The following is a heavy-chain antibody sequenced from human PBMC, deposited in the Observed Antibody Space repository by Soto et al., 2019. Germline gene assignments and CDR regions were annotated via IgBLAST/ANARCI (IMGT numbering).Heavy chain of an antibody. J-gene: IGHJ4*02. Sequence: SETLSLTCTVSGGSVSSGSYYWSWIRQPPGKGLEWIGYIYYSGSTNYNPSLKSRVTISVDTSKNQFSLKLSSVTAADTAVYYCARDFRRGYSYGWLDYWGQGTLVTVSS. CDR2: IYYSGST. V-gene: IGHV4-61*01. CDR1: GGSVSSGSYY. CDR3: ARDFRRGYSYGWLDY. D-gene: IGHD5-18*01.